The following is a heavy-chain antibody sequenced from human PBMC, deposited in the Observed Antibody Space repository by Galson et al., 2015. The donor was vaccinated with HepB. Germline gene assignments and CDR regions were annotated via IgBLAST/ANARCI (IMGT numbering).Heavy chain of an antibody. J-gene: IGHJ4*02. CDR1: GYTFTGYY. CDR2: INPNSGGT. V-gene: IGHV1-2*02. D-gene: IGHD5-18*01. CDR3: ATLGGSTAMVPFDY. Sequence: SVKVSCKASGYTFTGYYMHWVRQAPGQGLEWMGWINPNSGGTNYAQKFQGRVTMTRDTSISTAYMELSRLRSDDTAVYYCATLGGSTAMVPFDYWGQGSLVTVSS.